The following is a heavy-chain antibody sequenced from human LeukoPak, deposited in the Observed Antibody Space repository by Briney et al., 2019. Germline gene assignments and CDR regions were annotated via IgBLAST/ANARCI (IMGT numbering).Heavy chain of an antibody. CDR2: ISYDGSNK. CDR3: ARGALEYSGFDQTFDY. D-gene: IGHD5-12*01. J-gene: IGHJ4*02. CDR1: GFTFSSYG. V-gene: IGHV3-30*03. Sequence: GGSLRLSCAASGFTFSSYGMHWVRQAPGKGLEWVAVISYDGSNKYYADSVKGRFTISRGNSKNTLYLQMNSLRVEDTAAYYCARGALEYSGFDQTFDYWAQGTLVTVSS.